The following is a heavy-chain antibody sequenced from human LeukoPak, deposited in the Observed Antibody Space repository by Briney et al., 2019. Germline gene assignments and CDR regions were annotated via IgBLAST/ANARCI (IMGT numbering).Heavy chain of an antibody. CDR3: AKGGCSTTTCLNWFDP. J-gene: IGHJ5*02. D-gene: IGHD2-2*01. CDR1: GFAFSSYG. CDR2: ISGSGGST. Sequence: PGASLRLSCAASGFAFSSYGMTWVRQAPGKGLEWVSVISGSGGSTYYADSVQGRFTISRDNSKNTLYLQMNSLRAEDTAVYYCAKGGCSTTTCLNWFDPRGQGTLVTVSS. V-gene: IGHV3-23*01.